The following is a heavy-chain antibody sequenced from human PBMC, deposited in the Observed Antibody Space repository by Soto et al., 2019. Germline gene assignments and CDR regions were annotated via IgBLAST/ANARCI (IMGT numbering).Heavy chain of an antibody. CDR3: ARVGKLELQGGAFDI. D-gene: IGHD1-7*01. V-gene: IGHV4-4*07. CDR2: IYTSGST. CDR1: GGSISSYY. Sequence: PSETLSLTSTVSGGSISSYYGSWIRQPAGKGLEWIGRIYTSGSTNYNPCLKSRVTMSVDTSKNQFSRKLSSVTAADTAVYYCARVGKLELQGGAFDIWGQGTMVTLSS. J-gene: IGHJ3*02.